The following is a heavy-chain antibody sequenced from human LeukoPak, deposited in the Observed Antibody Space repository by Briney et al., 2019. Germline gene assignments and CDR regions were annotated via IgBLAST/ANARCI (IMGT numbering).Heavy chain of an antibody. Sequence: GGSLRLSCAASGFTFSNYAMNWVRQAPGKGPEWVSYIRGGGAVTHYAESVKGRFTISRDNPKNTLYLQMNSLRAEDTAVYFCAKRGVVIRVILVGFHKEAYYFDSWGQGALVTVSS. CDR2: IRGGGAVT. V-gene: IGHV3-23*01. CDR1: GFTFSNYA. CDR3: AKRGVVIRVILVGFHKEAYYFDS. J-gene: IGHJ4*02. D-gene: IGHD3-22*01.